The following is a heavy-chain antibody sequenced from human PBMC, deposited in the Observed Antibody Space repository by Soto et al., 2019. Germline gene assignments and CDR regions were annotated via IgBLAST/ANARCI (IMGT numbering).Heavy chain of an antibody. CDR1: GFTFSSYS. Sequence: PGGSLRLSCAASGFTFSSYSMNWVRQAPGKGLEWVSYISSSRSNIYYADSVKGRFTISRDNAKNSLYLQMNSLRAEDTAVYYCARYSSGWYFFDYWGQGTLVTVSS. CDR2: ISSSRSNI. V-gene: IGHV3-21*04. CDR3: ARYSSGWYFFDY. J-gene: IGHJ4*02. D-gene: IGHD6-19*01.